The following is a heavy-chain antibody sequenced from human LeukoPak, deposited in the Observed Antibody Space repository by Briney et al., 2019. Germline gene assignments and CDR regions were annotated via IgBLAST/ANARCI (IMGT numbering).Heavy chain of an antibody. CDR2: MNPNSGNT. Sequence: ASVKVSCKASGYTFTSYDFNWVRQAPGQGLEWMGWMNPNSGNTGYAQKFQGRVTITRNNSISTAYMELSSLRSEDTAVYYCAAGRYCSGGSCWFPFDYWGQGTLVTVSS. CDR1: GYTFTSYD. D-gene: IGHD2-15*01. CDR3: AAGRYCSGGSCWFPFDY. V-gene: IGHV1-8*03. J-gene: IGHJ4*02.